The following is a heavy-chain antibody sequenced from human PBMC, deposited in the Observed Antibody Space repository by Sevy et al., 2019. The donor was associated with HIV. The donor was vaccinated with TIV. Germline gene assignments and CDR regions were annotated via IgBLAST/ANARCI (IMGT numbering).Heavy chain of an antibody. D-gene: IGHD2-21*01. CDR2: IRYDGSNK. CDR1: EFTFSNYG. Sequence: GGSLRLSCAASEFTFSNYGMHWVRQAPGKGLEWVAFIRYDGSNKYYADSVKGRFTISRGNSKDTRYLQVNSLRAEDTAVYYCAKAFGDCGDDCYSVDAYYYYMDVWGKGTTVTVSS. J-gene: IGHJ6*03. CDR3: AKAFGDCGDDCYSVDAYYYYMDV. V-gene: IGHV3-30*02.